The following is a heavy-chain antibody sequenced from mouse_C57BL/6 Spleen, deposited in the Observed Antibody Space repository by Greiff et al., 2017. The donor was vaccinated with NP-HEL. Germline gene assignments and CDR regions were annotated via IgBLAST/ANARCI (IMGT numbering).Heavy chain of an antibody. CDR3: TRKGWAFDY. V-gene: IGHV1-15*01. Sequence: VQLQQSGAELVRPGASVTLSCKASGYTFTDYEMHWVKQTPVHGLEWIGAIDPETGGTAYNQKFKGKAILTADKSSSTAYMELRSLTSEDSAVYYCTRKGWAFDYWGQGTTLTVSS. D-gene: IGHD2-3*01. CDR2: IDPETGGT. J-gene: IGHJ2*01. CDR1: GYTFTDYE.